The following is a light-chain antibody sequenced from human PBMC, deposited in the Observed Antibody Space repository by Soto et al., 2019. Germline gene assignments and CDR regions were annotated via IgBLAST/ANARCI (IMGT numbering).Light chain of an antibody. V-gene: IGLV1-44*01. Sequence: QSVLTQPPSASGAPGQRVTISCSGSSSNIGSNTVNWYQHLPGTAPKVLIYSNNQRPSGVPDRASGSKSGTSASLAVSGLQSADEVDYYCAAWDDSLNGLVFGGGTKLTVL. CDR1: SSNIGSNT. J-gene: IGLJ2*01. CDR2: SNN. CDR3: AAWDDSLNGLV.